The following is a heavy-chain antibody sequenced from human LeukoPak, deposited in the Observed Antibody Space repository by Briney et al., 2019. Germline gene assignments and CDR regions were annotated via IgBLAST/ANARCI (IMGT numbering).Heavy chain of an antibody. J-gene: IGHJ6*02. CDR3: ARGGSGYNSLYYYYYGMDV. D-gene: IGHD5-12*01. CDR2: MNPNGGNT. V-gene: IGHV1-8*01. CDR1: GYTFTSYD. Sequence: ASVKVSCKASGYTFTSYDINWVRQATGQGLEWMGWMNPNGGNTGYAQKFQGRVTMTRNTSISTAYMELSSLRSEDTAVYYCARGGSGYNSLYYYYYGMDVWGQGTTVTVSS.